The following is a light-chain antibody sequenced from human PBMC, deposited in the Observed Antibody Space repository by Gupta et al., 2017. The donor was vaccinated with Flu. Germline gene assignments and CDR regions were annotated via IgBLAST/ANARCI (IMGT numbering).Light chain of an antibody. Sequence: SVIPQASFVTGPPGQRVTISCSGSNSNIGRTYVCWYQQLPGQAPKLLIYRNDHRPSGVPDRFSGSKSATSASPAISGLRSEDEGHDDCAAWDDTLSVRWVFGGGTRLTVL. CDR3: AAWDDTLSVRWV. CDR1: NSNIGRTY. CDR2: RND. V-gene: IGLV1-47*01. J-gene: IGLJ3*02.